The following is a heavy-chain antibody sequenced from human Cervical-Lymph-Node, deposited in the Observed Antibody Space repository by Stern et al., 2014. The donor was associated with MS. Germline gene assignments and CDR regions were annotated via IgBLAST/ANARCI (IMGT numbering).Heavy chain of an antibody. V-gene: IGHV1-2*02. CDR2: INPNTGGT. Sequence: VQLEESGAEVKKPGASVKVSCKTSGYIFTGYYIHWVRQAPGQGLEWMAWINPNTGGTKYAQKFQGRVTMSRVTSISTAYVELSSLTSDDTVVYYCARDQRGITIFGVVTDYYYLGMDVWGQGTTVTVSS. J-gene: IGHJ6*02. CDR3: ARDQRGITIFGVVTDYYYLGMDV. CDR1: GYIFTGYY. D-gene: IGHD3-3*01.